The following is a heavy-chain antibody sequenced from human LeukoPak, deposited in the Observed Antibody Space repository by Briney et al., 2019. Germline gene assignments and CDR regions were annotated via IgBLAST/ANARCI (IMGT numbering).Heavy chain of an antibody. CDR3: ARDLDYANWFDP. D-gene: IGHD4-17*01. Sequence: GGSLRLSCAASGFTFSSYSMNWVRQAPGKGLEWVSHISSGGTSIYYADSVKGRFTISRVNANNSLYLQMNSLRAEDTAIYYCARDLDYANWFDPWGQGTLVTVSS. CDR1: GFTFSSYS. J-gene: IGHJ5*02. V-gene: IGHV3-48*01. CDR2: ISSGGTSI.